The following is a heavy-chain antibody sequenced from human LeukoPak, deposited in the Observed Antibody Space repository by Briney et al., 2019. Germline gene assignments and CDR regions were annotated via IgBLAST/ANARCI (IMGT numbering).Heavy chain of an antibody. CDR1: EFGFSSHS. V-gene: IGHV3-21*01. D-gene: IGHD3-16*01. Sequence: PGESLRLSCAASEFGFSSHSMNWVRQAPGKGLEWVSTINSSGDYTCYADSVKGRFTISRDNAKNPLYLQMNSLRAEDTAVYYCARDGMITAYAFDIWGQGTMVTVSS. J-gene: IGHJ3*02. CDR3: ARDGMITAYAFDI. CDR2: INSSGDYT.